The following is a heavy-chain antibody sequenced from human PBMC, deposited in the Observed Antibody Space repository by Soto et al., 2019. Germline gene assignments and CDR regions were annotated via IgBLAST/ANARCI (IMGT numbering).Heavy chain of an antibody. J-gene: IGHJ3*02. D-gene: IGHD3-3*01. CDR3: ARSFQYYDFWSGYYGPDAFDI. CDR1: GGSISSYY. Sequence: SETLSLTCTVSGGSISSYYWSWIRQPPGKGLEWIGYIYYSGSTNYNPSLKSRVTISVDTSKNQFSLKLSSVTAADTAVYYCARSFQYYDFWSGYYGPDAFDIWGQGTMVTVSS. V-gene: IGHV4-59*08. CDR2: IYYSGST.